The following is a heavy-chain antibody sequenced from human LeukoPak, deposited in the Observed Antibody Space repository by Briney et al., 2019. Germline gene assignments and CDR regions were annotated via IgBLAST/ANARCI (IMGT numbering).Heavy chain of an antibody. D-gene: IGHD2-15*01. CDR1: GFTFSDYY. CDR2: ISSSGSII. J-gene: IGHJ4*02. V-gene: IGHV3-11*04. Sequence: GGSLRLSCAASGFTFSDYYMSWIRQAPGKGLEWVSYISSSGSIIYYADSVKGRFTISRDNAKNSLYLQMNSLRAEDTAVYYCAREGRLGYCSGGSCYQDDYWGQGTLVTVSS. CDR3: AREGRLGYCSGGSCYQDDY.